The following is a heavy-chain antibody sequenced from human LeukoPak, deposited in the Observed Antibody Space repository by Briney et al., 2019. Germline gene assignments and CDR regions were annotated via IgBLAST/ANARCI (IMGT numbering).Heavy chain of an antibody. J-gene: IGHJ4*02. CDR3: ASQEGIAAAGAFDY. V-gene: IGHV4-38-2*02. CDR2: IYHSGST. Sequence: SQTLSLTCTVSGDSISSGDYYWGWIRQPPGKGLEWIGSIYHSGSTYYNPSLKSRVTISVDTSKNQFSLKLSSVTAADTAVYYCASQEGIAAAGAFDYWGQGTLVTVSS. D-gene: IGHD6-13*01. CDR1: GDSISSGDYY.